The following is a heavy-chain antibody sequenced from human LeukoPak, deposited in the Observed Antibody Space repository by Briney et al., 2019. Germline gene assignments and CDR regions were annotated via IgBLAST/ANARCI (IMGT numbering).Heavy chain of an antibody. Sequence: PSETLSLTCTVSGGSISNYYWSWIRQPAGKGLEWIGRIYAGGTASYNPSLKSRVTMSADMSKNQLPLKLTSVAAADTAVYYCTREPVPWGQGTLVTVSS. CDR1: GGSISNYY. CDR3: TREPVP. V-gene: IGHV4-4*07. D-gene: IGHD6-19*01. J-gene: IGHJ4*02. CDR2: IYAGGTA.